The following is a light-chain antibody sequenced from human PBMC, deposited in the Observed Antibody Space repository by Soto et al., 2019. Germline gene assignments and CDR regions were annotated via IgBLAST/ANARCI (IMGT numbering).Light chain of an antibody. J-gene: IGKJ2*01. CDR3: QQRYSTPYT. Sequence: DIQMTQSPSSLSASVGDRVTITCRASQSISSYVNWYQQKPGKAPKLLIYAASSLQSGVPSRFSGSGSGTHFTFIISSLQPEEFATYYCQQRYSTPYTFGQGTKLEIK. V-gene: IGKV1-39*01. CDR2: AAS. CDR1: QSISSY.